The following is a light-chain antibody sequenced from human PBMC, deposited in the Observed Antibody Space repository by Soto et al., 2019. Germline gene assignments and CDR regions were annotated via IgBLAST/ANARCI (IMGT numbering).Light chain of an antibody. CDR1: RGVGSNF. CDR2: GAS. Sequence: EIVLMQSPGTLSLSPGGRATLSCRASRGVGSNFLAWYQQKPGQAPRLLIYGASSRATGIPDRFSGSGSGTDFTLTISRLEPEDFAVYYCQQYGSSPPLTFGGGTKVEIK. J-gene: IGKJ4*01. V-gene: IGKV3-20*01. CDR3: QQYGSSPPLT.